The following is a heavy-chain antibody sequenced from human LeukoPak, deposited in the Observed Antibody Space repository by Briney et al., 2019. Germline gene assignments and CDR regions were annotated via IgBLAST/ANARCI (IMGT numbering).Heavy chain of an antibody. V-gene: IGHV4-34*01. Sequence: SETLSLTCAVYGGSFSGYYWSWIRQPPGKGLEWIGEINHSGSTNYNPSLKSRVTMSVDTSKNQFSLKLSSVTAADTAVYYCARGRIAMVRGVIGPFDYWGQGTLVTVSS. CDR2: INHSGST. CDR1: GGSFSGYY. D-gene: IGHD3-10*01. J-gene: IGHJ4*02. CDR3: ARGRIAMVRGVIGPFDY.